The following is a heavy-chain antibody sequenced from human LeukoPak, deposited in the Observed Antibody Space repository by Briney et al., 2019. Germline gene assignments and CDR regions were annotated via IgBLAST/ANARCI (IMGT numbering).Heavy chain of an antibody. Sequence: GGSLRLSCAASGFTFSSYAMHWVRQAPGKGLEWVAVIWYDGSNKYYADSVKGRFTISRDNSKNTLYLQMDSLRAEDTAVYYCARFQLFHGDFDYWGQGTLVTVSS. J-gene: IGHJ4*02. CDR1: GFTFSSYA. CDR3: ARFQLFHGDFDY. CDR2: IWYDGSNK. D-gene: IGHD2-2*01. V-gene: IGHV3-33*08.